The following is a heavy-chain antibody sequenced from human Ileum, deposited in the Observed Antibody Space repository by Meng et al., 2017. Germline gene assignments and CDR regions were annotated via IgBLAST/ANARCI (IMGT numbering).Heavy chain of an antibody. CDR1: GFTFSNAW. J-gene: IGHJ6*02. CDR3: TTVTLRPKGV. V-gene: IGHV3-15*01. D-gene: IGHD2-21*02. Sequence: SCAASGFTFSNAWMSWVRQASGKGLEWVGRIKSKTDGETTDYAAPVKGRFTISRDDSKTTLYLQMNSLKTEDTAVYYCTTVTLRPKGVWGQGTTVTVSS. CDR2: IKSKTDGETT.